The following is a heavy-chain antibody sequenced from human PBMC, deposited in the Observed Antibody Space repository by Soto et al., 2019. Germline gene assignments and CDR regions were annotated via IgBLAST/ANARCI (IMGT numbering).Heavy chain of an antibody. CDR3: PKAYFVWSSEQPYYFDY. CDR2: ISGSGGRS. V-gene: IGHV3-23*01. CDR1: GFTFSNYA. Sequence: EVQLLDSEGGLVQPGGSLRLSCAASGFTFSNYAMTWVRQGPGKGQEWVSGISGSGGRSYYADSVKGRFTISRDNSKSTLYLQMNSLRAEDTAVYYCPKAYFVWSSEQPYYFDYWGQGTLVTVSS. J-gene: IGHJ4*02. D-gene: IGHD3-16*01.